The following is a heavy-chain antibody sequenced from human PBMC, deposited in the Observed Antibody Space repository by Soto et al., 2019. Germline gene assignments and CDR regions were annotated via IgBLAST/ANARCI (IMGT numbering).Heavy chain of an antibody. CDR3: ARDVYYDSSGYYDDTQNDAFDI. Sequence: SETLSLTCTVSGGSISSGGYYWSWIRQHPGKGLEWIGYIYYSGSTYYNPSLKSRVTISVGTSKNQFSLKLSSVTAADTAVYYCARDVYYDSSGYYDDTQNDAFDIWGQGTMVTV. J-gene: IGHJ3*02. V-gene: IGHV4-31*03. D-gene: IGHD3-22*01. CDR2: IYYSGST. CDR1: GGSISSGGYY.